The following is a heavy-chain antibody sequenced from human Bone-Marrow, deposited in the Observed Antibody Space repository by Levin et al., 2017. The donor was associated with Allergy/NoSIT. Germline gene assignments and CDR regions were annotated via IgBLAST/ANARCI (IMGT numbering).Heavy chain of an antibody. CDR2: ILTSGTT. V-gene: IGHV4-4*07. D-gene: IGHD6-19*01. CDR1: GASVTDYD. CDR3: ATERAVAGASDY. Sequence: SSETLSLTCTVSGASVTDYDWTWIRQPAGKEPEWIGRILTSGTTNSLPSLRTRLSMSVDTSKNQFSMKLTSVTAADTAVYYCATERAVAGASDYWGQGTLVTVSS. J-gene: IGHJ4*02.